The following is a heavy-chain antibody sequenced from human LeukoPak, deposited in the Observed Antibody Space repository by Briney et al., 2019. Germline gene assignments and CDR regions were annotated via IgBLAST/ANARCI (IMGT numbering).Heavy chain of an antibody. J-gene: IGHJ4*02. CDR1: GFTFGDYA. Sequence: PGRSLRLSCTASGFTFGDYAMSWVRQAPGKGLEWVGFIRSKAYGGTTEYAASVKGRFTISRDDSKSIAYLQMNSLKTEDTAVYYCTRGAPSYSSSWYNYWGQGTLVTVSS. CDR3: TRGAPSYSSSWYNY. D-gene: IGHD6-13*01. CDR2: IRSKAYGGTT. V-gene: IGHV3-49*04.